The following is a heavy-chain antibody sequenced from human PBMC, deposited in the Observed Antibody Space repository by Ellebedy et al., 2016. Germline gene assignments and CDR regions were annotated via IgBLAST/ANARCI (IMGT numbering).Heavy chain of an antibody. V-gene: IGHV4-34*01. D-gene: IGHD5-18*01. CDR3: ARWAYSYGYGEYYFDY. CDR1: GGSFSGYY. J-gene: IGHJ4*02. CDR2: INHSGST. Sequence: SETLSLTXAVYGGSFSGYYWSWIRQPPGKGLEWIGEINHSGSTNYNPSLKSRVTISVDTSKNQFSLKLSSVTAADTAVYYRARWAYSYGYGEYYFDYWGQGTLVTVSS.